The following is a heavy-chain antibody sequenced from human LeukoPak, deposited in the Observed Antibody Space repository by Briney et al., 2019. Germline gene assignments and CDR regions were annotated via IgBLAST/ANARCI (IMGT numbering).Heavy chain of an antibody. V-gene: IGHV4-59*08. CDR2: VYYSGST. CDR3: ARYMSGPGPFDY. J-gene: IGHJ4*02. D-gene: IGHD6-19*01. Sequence: SETLSLTCSVSGGSISSYYWSWIRQPPGKGLEWIGYVYYSGSTNSNPTLQSRVTISVDTSKNQFSPQLSSVTAADTAVYYCARYMSGPGPFDYWGQGTLVTVSS. CDR1: GGSISSYY.